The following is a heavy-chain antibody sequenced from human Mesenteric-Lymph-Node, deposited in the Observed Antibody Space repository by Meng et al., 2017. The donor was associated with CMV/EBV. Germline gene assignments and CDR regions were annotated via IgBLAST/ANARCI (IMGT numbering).Heavy chain of an antibody. Sequence: GTFSSCAIAWVRQAPRQELELMGGIIPSFGTANNSQRFQGRVTITADESTGTAYMGLSSLRSEDTAVYCCARGATMIRGVKNWFDPWGQGTLVTVSS. V-gene: IGHV1-69*01. J-gene: IGHJ5*02. D-gene: IGHD3-10*01. CDR3: ARGATMIRGVKNWFDP. CDR2: IIPSFGTA. CDR1: GTFSSCA.